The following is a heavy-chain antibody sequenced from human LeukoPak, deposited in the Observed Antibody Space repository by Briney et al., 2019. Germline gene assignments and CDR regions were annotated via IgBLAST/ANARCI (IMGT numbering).Heavy chain of an antibody. J-gene: IGHJ3*02. D-gene: IGHD1-26*01. V-gene: IGHV3-30*02. CDR2: IRYDGSNK. Sequence: PGGSLTLSCAESGFTFSTYGMNWVRQAPGKGLEWVAFIRYDGSNKLYVDSVKGRFTVTRDNAENTLYLQMNGLRAEDTALYYCAKDSGKYLLVGDAFDIWGQGTEVTVSS. CDR3: AKDSGKYLLVGDAFDI. CDR1: GFTFSTYG.